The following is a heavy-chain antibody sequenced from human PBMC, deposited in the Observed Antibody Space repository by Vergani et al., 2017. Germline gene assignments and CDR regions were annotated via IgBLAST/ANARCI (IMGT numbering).Heavy chain of an antibody. CDR3: ARATCSNGVCTSRDFFDN. D-gene: IGHD2-8*01. CDR2: ISPSGATI. J-gene: IGHJ4*02. CDR1: GLTFNNYA. Sequence: EVQLLESGGGLVQPGGSLRLSCAASGLTFNNYAMNWVRQAPGKGLEWLSYISPSGATIYYADSLKGRFTISRDNAKKSLFLEMKGLRTEDTAIYYCARATCSNGVCTSRDFFDNWGQGTLVTVSS. V-gene: IGHV3-48*03.